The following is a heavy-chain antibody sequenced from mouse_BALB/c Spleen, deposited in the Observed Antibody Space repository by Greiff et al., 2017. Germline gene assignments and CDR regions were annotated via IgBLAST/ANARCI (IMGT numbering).Heavy chain of an antibody. Sequence: EVQLVESGGGLVQPGGSRKLSCAASGFTFSSFGMHWVRQAPEKGLEWVAYISSGSSTIYYADTVKGRFTISRDNPKNTLFLQMTSLRSEDTAMYYCARSAYGYDGAWFAYWGQGTLVTVSA. CDR3: ARSAYGYDGAWFAY. CDR2: ISSGSSTI. CDR1: GFTFSSFG. J-gene: IGHJ3*01. V-gene: IGHV5-17*02. D-gene: IGHD2-2*01.